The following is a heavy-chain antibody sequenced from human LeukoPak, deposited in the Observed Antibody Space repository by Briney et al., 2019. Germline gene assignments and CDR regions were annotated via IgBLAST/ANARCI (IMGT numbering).Heavy chain of an antibody. CDR3: ASNLVSYYYYGMDV. CDR2: IYHSGST. D-gene: IGHD1-20*01. J-gene: IGHJ6*02. V-gene: IGHV4-30-2*01. CDR1: GGSISSGGYS. Sequence: SETLSLTCAVSGGSISSGGYSWSWIRQPPGKGLEWIGYIYHSGSTNYNPSLKSRVTISVDTSKNQFSLKLSSVTAADTAVYYCASNLVSYYYYGMDVWGQGTTVTVSS.